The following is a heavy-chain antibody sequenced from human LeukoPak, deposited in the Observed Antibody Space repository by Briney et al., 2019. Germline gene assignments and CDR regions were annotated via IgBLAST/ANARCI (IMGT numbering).Heavy chain of an antibody. D-gene: IGHD3-22*01. CDR1: GYSFTSYW. J-gene: IGHJ6*03. CDR2: IYPGDSDT. Sequence: GESLKISCKGSGYSFTSYWIGWVRQMPGKGLEWMGIIYPGDSDTRYSPSFQGQVTISADKSISTAYLQWSSLKASDTAMYYCARHSYYYDSSGYYRDGYYYYYMDVWGKGRRSPSP. CDR3: ARHSYYYDSSGYYRDGYYYYYMDV. V-gene: IGHV5-51*01.